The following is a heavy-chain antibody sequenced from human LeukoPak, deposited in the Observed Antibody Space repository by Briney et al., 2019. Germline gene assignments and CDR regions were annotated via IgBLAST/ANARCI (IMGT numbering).Heavy chain of an antibody. CDR1: GFTVSRNY. CDR2: IYSGGST. J-gene: IGHJ4*02. D-gene: IGHD4-17*01. CDR3: ARDLGLRYFDY. Sequence: GGSLRLSCAASGFTVSRNYMSWVRQAPGKGLEWVSVIYSGGSTYYADSVKGRFTISRDNSKNTLYLQMNSLRAEDTAVYYCARDLGLRYFDYWGQGTLVTVSS. V-gene: IGHV3-66*01.